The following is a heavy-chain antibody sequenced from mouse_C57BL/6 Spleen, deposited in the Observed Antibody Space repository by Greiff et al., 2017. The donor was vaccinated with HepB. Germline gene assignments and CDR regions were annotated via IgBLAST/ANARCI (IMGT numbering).Heavy chain of an antibody. CDR3: ARNGPDY. V-gene: IGHV5-17*01. CDR1: GFTFSDYG. J-gene: IGHJ4*01. CDR2: ISSGSSTI. Sequence: EVHLVESGGGLVKPGGSLKLSCAASGFTFSDYGMHWVRQAPETGLEWVAYISSGSSTIYYADTVKGRFTISRDNAKNTLFLQMTRLRSEDTAMYYCARNGPDYWGQGTSVTVSS.